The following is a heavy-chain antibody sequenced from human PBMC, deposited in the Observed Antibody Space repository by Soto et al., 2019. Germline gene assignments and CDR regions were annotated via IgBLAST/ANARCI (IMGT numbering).Heavy chain of an antibody. D-gene: IGHD6-13*01. CDR3: AREGASSSWYGGFDY. CDR1: GGTFSSYA. V-gene: IGHV1-69*05. J-gene: IGHJ4*02. CDR2: IIPMFGTA. Sequence: QVQLVQSGAEVKKPGSSVKVSCKASGGTFSSYAISWVRQAPGQGLEWMGGIIPMFGTANYAQKFQGRITITTDEAKSTDYMELSSLRSEDTAVYYCAREGASSSWYGGFDYWGQGTLVTVSS.